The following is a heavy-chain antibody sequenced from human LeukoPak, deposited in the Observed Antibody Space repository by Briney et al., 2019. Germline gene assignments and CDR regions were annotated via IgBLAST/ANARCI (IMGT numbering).Heavy chain of an antibody. V-gene: IGHV3-21*01. CDR3: ARAPGYYGDPFDY. Sequence: PGGSLRLSCAASGFTFSSYSFNWVRQAPGRGLEGASCISSSTSYIYYADSVRGRFTISRDNAKNSLYLQMNSLRVEDTAVYYCARAPGYYGDPFDYWGQGTLVTVSS. CDR1: GFTFSSYS. J-gene: IGHJ4*02. CDR2: ISSSTSYI. D-gene: IGHD4-17*01.